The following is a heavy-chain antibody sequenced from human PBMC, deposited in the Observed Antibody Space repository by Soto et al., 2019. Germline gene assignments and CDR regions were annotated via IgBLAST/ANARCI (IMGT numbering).Heavy chain of an antibody. CDR3: AKYLHIVVVPAAYPEFDP. D-gene: IGHD2-2*01. CDR2: ISGSGGST. Sequence: LSLPCAASGFTFSSYAMSWVRQAPGKGLEWVSAISGSGGSTYYADSVKGRFTISRDNSKNTLYLQMNSLRAEDTAVYYCAKYLHIVVVPAAYPEFDPWGQGTLVTVSS. J-gene: IGHJ5*02. V-gene: IGHV3-23*01. CDR1: GFTFSSYA.